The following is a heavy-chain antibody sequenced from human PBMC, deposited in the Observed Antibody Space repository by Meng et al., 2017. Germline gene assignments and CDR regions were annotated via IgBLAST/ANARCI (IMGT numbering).Heavy chain of an antibody. J-gene: IGHJ4*02. CDR1: GFTFSSYA. V-gene: IGHV3-30*04. CDR3: ARDKGATTVVMWGYFDY. CDR2: ISYDGSNK. D-gene: IGHD4-23*01. Sequence: GESLKISCAASGFTFSSYAMHWVRQAPGKGLEWVAVISYDGSNKYYADSVKGRFTISRDNSKNTLYLQMNSLRAEDTAVYYCARDKGATTVVMWGYFDYWGQGTRVT.